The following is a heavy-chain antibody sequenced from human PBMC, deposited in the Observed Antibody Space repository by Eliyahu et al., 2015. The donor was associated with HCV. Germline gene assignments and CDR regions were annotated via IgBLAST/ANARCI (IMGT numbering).Heavy chain of an antibody. J-gene: IGHJ3*02. CDR3: TTEIGDIVVVPAAYDDAFDI. D-gene: IGHD2-2*01. Sequence: EVQLVESGGGLVKPGGSLRLSCAASGFXFSTAXINWVRQAPGKGLEWVGRIKSKTDGGTTDYAAPVKGRFTISRDDSKNTLYLQMNSLKTEDTAVYYCTTEIGDIVVVPAAYDDAFDIWGQGTMVTVSS. CDR1: GFXFSTAX. CDR2: IKSKTDGGTT. V-gene: IGHV3-15*07.